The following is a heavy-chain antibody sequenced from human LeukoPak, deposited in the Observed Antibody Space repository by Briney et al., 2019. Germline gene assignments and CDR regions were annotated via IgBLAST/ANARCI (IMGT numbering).Heavy chain of an antibody. V-gene: IGHV4-39*01. CDR3: ARQYPVFGDLLPLYYYYMDV. D-gene: IGHD3-10*01. CDR2: ISHSGGT. CDR1: GGSLNSNISY. J-gene: IGHJ6*03. Sequence: PSETLSLTCGVSGGSLNSNISYWAWIRQPPGKGLEWIGSISHSGGTYYYSSLKSRVTMSVDTSNNQFSLKLSSVTAADTAVYYCARQYPVFGDLLPLYYYYMDVWGKGTTVTVSS.